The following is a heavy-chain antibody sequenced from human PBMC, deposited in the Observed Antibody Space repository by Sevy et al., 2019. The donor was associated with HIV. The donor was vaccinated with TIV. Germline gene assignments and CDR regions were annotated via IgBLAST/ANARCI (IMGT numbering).Heavy chain of an antibody. CDR3: TRDMYGIDY. V-gene: IGHV3-74*01. Sequence: GGSLRLSCAASGFTFTNYWMHWVRQAPGKGLVWVSRVENDGSGTNYADSVKGRFTISSDNAKNTVYLQMNSLRAEDTAVYYCTRDMYGIDYWGQGTLVTVSS. CDR1: GFTFTNYW. D-gene: IGHD2-8*01. CDR2: VENDGSGT. J-gene: IGHJ4*02.